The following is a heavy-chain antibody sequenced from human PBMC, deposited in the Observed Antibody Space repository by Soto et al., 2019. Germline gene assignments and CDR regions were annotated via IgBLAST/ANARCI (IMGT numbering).Heavy chain of an antibody. CDR1: GFTFSSYA. D-gene: IGHD1-26*01. Sequence: GGSLRLSCAASGFTFSSYAMSWVRQAPGKGLEWVSAISGSGGSTYYADSVKGRFTISRDNSKNTLYLQMNSLRAEDTAVYYCAKDRRERGVGATCFDYWGQGTLVTVSS. CDR3: AKDRRERGVGATCFDY. CDR2: ISGSGGST. V-gene: IGHV3-23*01. J-gene: IGHJ4*02.